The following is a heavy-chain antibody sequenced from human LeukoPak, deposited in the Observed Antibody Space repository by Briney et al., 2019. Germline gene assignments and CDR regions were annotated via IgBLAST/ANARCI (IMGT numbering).Heavy chain of an antibody. V-gene: IGHV3-23*01. CDR1: GFTFSSYA. J-gene: IGHJ4*02. CDR3: ARQYSSGWYFNY. D-gene: IGHD6-19*01. Sequence: GGSLRLSCAASGFTFSSYAMSWVRQAPGKGLEWVSAISGSGGSTYYVDSVKGRFTISRDNAKNSLYLQMNSLRAEDTAVYYCARQYSSGWYFNYWGQGTLVTVSS. CDR2: ISGSGGST.